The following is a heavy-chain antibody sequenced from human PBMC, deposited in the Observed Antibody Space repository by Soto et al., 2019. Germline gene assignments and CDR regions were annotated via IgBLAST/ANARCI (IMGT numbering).Heavy chain of an antibody. V-gene: IGHV3-48*02. D-gene: IGHD6-19*01. J-gene: IGHJ5*02. CDR3: ARGHSTGYNWFAP. Sequence: GSLRISEEASGITFSAYTMNWVRQAPGKGLEWVSYISSGSSTIHYADSVRGRFTISRDNAKNSLYLQMNSLRDADTAVYYGARGHSTGYNWFAP. CDR1: GITFSAYT. CDR2: ISSGSSTI.